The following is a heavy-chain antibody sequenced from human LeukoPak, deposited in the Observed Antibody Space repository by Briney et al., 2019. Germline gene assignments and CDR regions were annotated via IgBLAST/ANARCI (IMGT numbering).Heavy chain of an antibody. CDR1: GFTFSTDN. D-gene: IGHD1-26*01. V-gene: IGHV3-21*01. CDR2: ISTSSNNI. CDR3: ARDVGAAAPDAFDI. Sequence: PAGTLRLSCAASGFTFSTDNMNCLRQDPGKGAEALSSISTSSNNIYDADSVKGRFTISRDNAKNSLYLQMNSLRVEDTDVYYCARDVGAAAPDAFDIWGQGTMVTVSS. J-gene: IGHJ3*02.